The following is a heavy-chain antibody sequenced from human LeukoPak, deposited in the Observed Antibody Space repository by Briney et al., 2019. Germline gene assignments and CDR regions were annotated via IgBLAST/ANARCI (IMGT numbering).Heavy chain of an antibody. CDR2: IYTSGST. Sequence: SETLPLTCTVSGGSISSYYWSWIRQPAGKGLEWIGRIYTSGSTNYNPSLKSRVTMSVDTSKNQFSLKLSSVTAADTAVYYCAREPRSGWSYYYGMDVWGQGTTVTVSS. D-gene: IGHD6-19*01. CDR3: AREPRSGWSYYYGMDV. V-gene: IGHV4-4*07. CDR1: GGSISSYY. J-gene: IGHJ6*02.